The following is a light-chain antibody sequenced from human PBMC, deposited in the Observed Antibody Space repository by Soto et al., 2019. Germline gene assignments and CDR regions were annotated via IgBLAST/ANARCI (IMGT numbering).Light chain of an antibody. CDR3: SSYTSSSTPYV. J-gene: IGLJ1*01. Sequence: QSALTQPASVSGSPGQSITISCTGTSSDVGGYNYVSWYQQHPGKAPKLMIYGVNNRPSGFSNRFSGSKSGNTASLIISGLQAEDESDYYCSSYTSSSTPYVFGTGTKLTVL. V-gene: IGLV2-14*01. CDR2: GVN. CDR1: SSDVGGYNY.